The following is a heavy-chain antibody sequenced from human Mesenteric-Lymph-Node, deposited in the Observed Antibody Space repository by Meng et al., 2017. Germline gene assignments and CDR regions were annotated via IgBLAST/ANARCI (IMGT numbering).Heavy chain of an antibody. CDR1: GFTVSSNY. Sequence: GESLKISCAASGFTVSSNYMSWVRQAPGKGLEWVSSISSSSSYIYYADSVKGRFTISRDNAKNSLYLQMNSLRAEDTAVYYCARDTRGRSGESRIDYWGQGTLVTVSS. J-gene: IGHJ4*02. V-gene: IGHV3-21*01. CDR3: ARDTRGRSGESRIDY. D-gene: IGHD3-10*01. CDR2: ISSSSSYI.